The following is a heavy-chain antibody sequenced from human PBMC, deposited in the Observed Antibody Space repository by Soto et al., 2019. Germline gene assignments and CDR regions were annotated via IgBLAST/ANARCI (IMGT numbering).Heavy chain of an antibody. V-gene: IGHV3-53*02. CDR1: GFTVSSNY. CDR2: IYSGGST. D-gene: IGHD3-9*01. Sequence: VQLVETGGGLIQPGGSLRLSCAASGFTVSSNYMSWVRQAPGKGLEWVSVIYSGGSTYYADSVKGRFTISRDNSKNTLYLQMNSLRAEDTAVYYCASRFLTRDFDYWGQGTLVTVSS. J-gene: IGHJ4*02. CDR3: ASRFLTRDFDY.